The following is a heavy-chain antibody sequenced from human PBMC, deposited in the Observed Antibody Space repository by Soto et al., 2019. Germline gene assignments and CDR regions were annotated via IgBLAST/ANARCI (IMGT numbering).Heavy chain of an antibody. CDR1: GGSFSGYY. CDR3: ARGHRYYYDSSGYYYGSYFDY. D-gene: IGHD3-22*01. V-gene: IGHV4-34*01. J-gene: IGHJ4*02. Sequence: QVQLQQWGAGLLKPSETLSLTCAVYGGSFSGYYWSWIRQPPGKGLEWIGEINHSGSTNYNPSLKGRVTISVDTSKNQFSLKLSSVTAADTAVYYCARGHRYYYDSSGYYYGSYFDYWGQGTLVTVSS. CDR2: INHSGST.